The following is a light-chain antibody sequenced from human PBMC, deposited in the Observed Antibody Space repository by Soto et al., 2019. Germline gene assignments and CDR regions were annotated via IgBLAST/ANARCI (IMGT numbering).Light chain of an antibody. J-gene: IGKJ1*01. CDR2: KAS. V-gene: IGKV1-5*03. CDR3: QQYSRYSWT. Sequence: DIQMTQSASTLSASVGDRVTITCRASQSISSWLAWYQQKPGKAPKLLIYKASSLERGVPSRFSGSGSGTEFTLTITSLQPDDFATYYCQQYSRYSWTFGQGTRVEIK. CDR1: QSISSW.